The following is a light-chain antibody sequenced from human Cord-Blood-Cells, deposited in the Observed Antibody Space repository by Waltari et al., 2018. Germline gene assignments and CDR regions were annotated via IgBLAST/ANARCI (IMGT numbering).Light chain of an antibody. J-gene: IGKJ3*01. V-gene: IGKV3-11*01. CDR1: QIVSSY. CDR2: DAS. Sequence: EIVLTQSPATLSLSPGARATLSCRASQIVSSYLAWYQQKPGQAPRLLIYDASNRATGIPARFSGSGSGTDFTLTISSLEPEDFAVYYCQQRSNWPPLFTFGPGTKVDIK. CDR3: QQRSNWPPLFT.